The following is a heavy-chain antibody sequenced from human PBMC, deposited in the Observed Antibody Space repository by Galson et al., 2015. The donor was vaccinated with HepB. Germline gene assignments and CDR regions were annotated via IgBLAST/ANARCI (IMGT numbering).Heavy chain of an antibody. D-gene: IGHD1-26*01. CDR3: TRGKMGATAPDS. J-gene: IGHJ5*02. CDR1: GGSIHDLR. Sequence: SETLSLTCSVSGGSIHDLRWSWIRQPAGGGLEWIGRVFDSGNTDYNPSLQNRLSMSIDTSKKRFFLNLYSVAAADTATYYCTRGKMGATAPDSWGQGILVTVSS. CDR2: VFDSGNT. V-gene: IGHV4-4*07.